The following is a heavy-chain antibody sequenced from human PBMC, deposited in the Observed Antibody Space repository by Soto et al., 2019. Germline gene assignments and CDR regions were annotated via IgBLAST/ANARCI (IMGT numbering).Heavy chain of an antibody. CDR3: TSNPIWGYYFDY. CDR2: IKSKTDGGTT. J-gene: IGHJ4*02. D-gene: IGHD7-27*01. Sequence: GGSLRLSCAASGFTFSNAWMSWVRQAPGKGLEWVGRIKSKTDGGTTDYAAPVKGRFTISRDDSKNTLYLQMNSLKTEDTAVYYCTSNPIWGYYFDYWGQGTLVTVSS. CDR1: GFTFSNAW. V-gene: IGHV3-15*01.